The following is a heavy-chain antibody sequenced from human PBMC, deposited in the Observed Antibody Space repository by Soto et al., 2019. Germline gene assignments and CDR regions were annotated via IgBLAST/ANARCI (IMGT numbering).Heavy chain of an antibody. CDR2: ISGSGGTT. CDR3: ARHSVGYQLRYNWFDP. V-gene: IGHV3-23*01. CDR1: GFTFRTYA. Sequence: VGSRRLSCATSGFTFRTYAMSWVRQAPGKGLEWVSTISGSGGTTYYADSVKGRFTISRDNSKNTLYLQMNSLKAEDTAIFYCARHSVGYQLRYNWFDPWGQGTLVTVSS. D-gene: IGHD2-2*01. J-gene: IGHJ5*02.